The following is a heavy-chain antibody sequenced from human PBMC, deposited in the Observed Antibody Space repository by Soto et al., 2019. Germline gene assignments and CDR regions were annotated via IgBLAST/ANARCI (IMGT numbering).Heavy chain of an antibody. J-gene: IGHJ4*02. CDR3: ARAVGPFDY. V-gene: IGHV3-33*01. Sequence: QVQLVESGGGVVQPGRSLRLSCAASGFTFSTYGMHWVRQAPGMGLEWVAVIWYDGSHKDYADSVKGRFTISRDNSKNTLYLQMNSLRVEDTAVYYCARAVGPFDYWGQGNLVTVSS. CDR2: IWYDGSHK. D-gene: IGHD1-26*01. CDR1: GFTFSTYG.